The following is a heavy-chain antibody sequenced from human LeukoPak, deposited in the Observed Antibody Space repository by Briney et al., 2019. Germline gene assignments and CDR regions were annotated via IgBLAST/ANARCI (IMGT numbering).Heavy chain of an antibody. V-gene: IGHV4-4*02. J-gene: IGHJ4*02. CDR1: GGSIDITNY. D-gene: IGHD3-16*01. CDR2: ISHDGMR. CDR3: TRESRPFCPFAF. Sequence: PSATLSLTCGVSGGSIDITNYWSWVRQAPGKGLEWIGEISHDGMRIYNPSLRSRVAMSFDRANNYFSLSLTAVTAADTALYYCTRESRPFCPFAFWGQGVMVTVSS.